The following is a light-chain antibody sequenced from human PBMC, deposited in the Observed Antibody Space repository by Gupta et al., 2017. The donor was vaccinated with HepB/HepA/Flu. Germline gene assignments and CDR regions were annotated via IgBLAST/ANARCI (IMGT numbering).Light chain of an antibody. CDR2: QDS. J-gene: IGLJ2*01. V-gene: IGLV3-1*01. CDR1: TLGDKY. Sequence: SYALTPPPSVSVSPGPHASITCSGDTLGDKYAWWYQQKPGQSPVLVIYQDSKRPSGLPERFSGSNSGNTATLTISGTQGMDEADYYCQAWDSSTVVFGGGTKLTVL. CDR3: QAWDSSTVV.